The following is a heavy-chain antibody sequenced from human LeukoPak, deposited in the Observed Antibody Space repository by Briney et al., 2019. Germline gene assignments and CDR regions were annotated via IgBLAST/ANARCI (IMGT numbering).Heavy chain of an antibody. D-gene: IGHD3-22*01. J-gene: IGHJ5*02. CDR1: GYTFTSYG. Sequence: ASVKVSRKASGYTFTSYGISWVRQAPGQGLEWMGWISAYNGNTNYAQKLQGRVTMTTDTSTSTAYMELRSVRSDDTAVYYCAREIAPGYYYEFHRFDPWGQGTLVTVSS. CDR2: ISAYNGNT. V-gene: IGHV1-18*01. CDR3: AREIAPGYYYEFHRFDP.